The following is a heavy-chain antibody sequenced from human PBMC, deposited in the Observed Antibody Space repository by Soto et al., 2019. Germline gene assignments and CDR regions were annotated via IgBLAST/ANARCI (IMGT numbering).Heavy chain of an antibody. D-gene: IGHD6-6*01. J-gene: IGHJ4*02. CDR2: IRTRAYGGTT. Sequence: KTGGSLRLSCTASGFTFGDYAMSWFRQAPGKGLEWVNFIRTRAYGGTTENAASVKGRFTISRDDSKSIAYLQMNSLKTEDTAVYYCTRRSSGDYYFDYWGQGTLVTVSS. V-gene: IGHV3-49*05. CDR1: GFTFGDYA. CDR3: TRRSSGDYYFDY.